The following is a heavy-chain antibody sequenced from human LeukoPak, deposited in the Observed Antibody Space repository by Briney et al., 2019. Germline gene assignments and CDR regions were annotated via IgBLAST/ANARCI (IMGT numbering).Heavy chain of an antibody. V-gene: IGHV3-30*03. CDR1: GFTFSSYG. Sequence: GGSLRLSCAASGFTFSSYGMHWVRQAPGKGLEWVAVISYDGSNKYYADSVKGRFTISRDNSKNTLYLQMNSLRAEDTAVYYCARDRYYYGSGSYSTVSYWGQGTLVTVSS. D-gene: IGHD3-10*01. CDR3: ARDRYYYGSGSYSTVSY. J-gene: IGHJ4*02. CDR2: ISYDGSNK.